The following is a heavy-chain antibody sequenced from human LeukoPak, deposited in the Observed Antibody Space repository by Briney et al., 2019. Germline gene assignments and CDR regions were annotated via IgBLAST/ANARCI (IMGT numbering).Heavy chain of an antibody. D-gene: IGHD2-2*01. J-gene: IGHJ6*03. CDR3: ATAPAATYYYYYYMDV. CDR2: INPSGGST. V-gene: IGHV1-46*01. Sequence: ASVKVSCKASGYTVASFYMHWVRQAPGQGLEWIGIINPSGGSTTYAQKFQGRVTITADESTSTAYMELSSLRSEDTAVYYCATAPAATYYYYYYMDVWGKGTTVTVSS. CDR1: GYTVASFY.